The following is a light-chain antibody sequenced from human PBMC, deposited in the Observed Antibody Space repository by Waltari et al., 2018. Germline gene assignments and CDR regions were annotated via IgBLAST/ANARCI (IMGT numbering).Light chain of an antibody. J-gene: IGKJ2*01. V-gene: IGKV3-20*01. CDR2: GAS. CDR1: QSLRNSY. Sequence: EIVLTQSPGTLSLSPGERATLSCRVSQSLRNSYLAWYQQKPGQAPRLLISGASSRATGIPDRFSGSGSGTDFTLTISRLEPEDFAVYYCQQYGSSISYTFGQGTKLEIK. CDR3: QQYGSSISYT.